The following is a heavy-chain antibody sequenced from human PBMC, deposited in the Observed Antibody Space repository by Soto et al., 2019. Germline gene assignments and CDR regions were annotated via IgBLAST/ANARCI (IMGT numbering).Heavy chain of an antibody. V-gene: IGHV4-59*01. D-gene: IGHD3-10*01. CDR1: GGSISSYY. CDR3: ARDSYYYGSGSYYQDDAFDI. Sequence: SETLSLTCTVSGGSISSYYWSWIRQPPGKGLEWIGYIYYSGSTNYNSSLKSRVTISVDTSKSQFSLKLSSVTAADTAVYYCARDSYYYGSGSYYQDDAFDIWGQGKMVTVSS. CDR2: IYYSGST. J-gene: IGHJ3*02.